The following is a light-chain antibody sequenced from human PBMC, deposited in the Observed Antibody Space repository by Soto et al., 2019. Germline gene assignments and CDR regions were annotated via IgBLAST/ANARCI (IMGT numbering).Light chain of an antibody. V-gene: IGKV3-15*01. Sequence: EILMPQAPATLSVSPGETGTLSCRASQSVSTKLAWYQQKPGQAPRLLINDASTRATGVPARFSGWGSGTEFTLTISSLQSEDFAVYYCQQYHNWPPITFGQGTRLEIK. CDR2: DAS. CDR3: QQYHNWPPIT. J-gene: IGKJ5*01. CDR1: QSVSTK.